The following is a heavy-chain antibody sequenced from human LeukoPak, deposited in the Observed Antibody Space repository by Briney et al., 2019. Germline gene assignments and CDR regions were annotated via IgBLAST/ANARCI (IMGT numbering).Heavy chain of an antibody. J-gene: IGHJ4*02. V-gene: IGHV3-53*01. CDR1: VFSFSNYW. CDR3: ARDQGYFDY. Sequence: GGSLRLSCAGSVFSFSNYWMPWGRQAPGKGLEWVSVIYSGGSTYYADSVKGRFTISRDNSKNTLYLQMNSLRAEDTAVYYCARDQGYFDYWGQGTLVTVSS. CDR2: IYSGGST.